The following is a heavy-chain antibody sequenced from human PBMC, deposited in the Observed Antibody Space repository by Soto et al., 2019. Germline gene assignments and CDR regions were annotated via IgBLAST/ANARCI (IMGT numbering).Heavy chain of an antibody. CDR1: GGSISSYY. J-gene: IGHJ3*02. V-gene: IGHV4-59*01. CDR3: ARVVVTATLPAFEI. Sequence: PSETLSLTCTVSGGSISSYYWSWIRQPPGKGLEWIGYIYYSGSTNYNPSLKSRVTISVDTSKNQFSLKLSSVTAADTAVYYCARVVVTATLPAFEIWGQGTMVTV. CDR2: IYYSGST. D-gene: IGHD2-21*02.